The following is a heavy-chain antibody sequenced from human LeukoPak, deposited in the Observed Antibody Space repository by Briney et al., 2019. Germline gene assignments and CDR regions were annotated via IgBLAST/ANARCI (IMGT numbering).Heavy chain of an antibody. CDR2: IIPIFGTA. Sequence: SVKVSCKASGGTFCSYAITWVRQAPGHGLEWMGGIIPIFGTANYAQKFQGRVTITADESTSTAYMELSSLRSEDTAVYYCARDGYCSGGSCLKNDAFDIWGQGTMVTVSS. CDR1: GGTFCSYA. J-gene: IGHJ3*02. CDR3: ARDGYCSGGSCLKNDAFDI. D-gene: IGHD2-15*01. V-gene: IGHV1-69*01.